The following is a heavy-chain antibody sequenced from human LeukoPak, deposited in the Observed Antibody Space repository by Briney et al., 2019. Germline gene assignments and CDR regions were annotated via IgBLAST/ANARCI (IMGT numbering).Heavy chain of an antibody. CDR1: GGSISSYY. Sequence: SETLSLTCTVSGGSISSYYWSWVRRPPGKGLEWIGYVYYSGSTNYNPSLKSRVTISVDTSKNQFSLKLSSVTAADTAVYYCARDFWSGYYPSNYGMDVWGQGTTVTVSS. CDR3: ARDFWSGYYPSNYGMDV. J-gene: IGHJ6*02. V-gene: IGHV4-59*01. D-gene: IGHD3-3*01. CDR2: VYYSGST.